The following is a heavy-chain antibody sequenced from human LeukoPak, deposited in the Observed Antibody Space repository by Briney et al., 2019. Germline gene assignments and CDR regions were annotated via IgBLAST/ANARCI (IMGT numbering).Heavy chain of an antibody. CDR3: AREELGSSLGIDP. V-gene: IGHV3-30-3*01. J-gene: IGHJ5*02. Sequence: PGGSLRLSCAASGFTFSSYTIHWVRQPPGKGLEWVAVISFDGSNKYYADSVKGRFTISRDNSKNTLYLQMNSLRAEDTAVYYCAREELGSSLGIDPWGQGTLVTVSS. CDR2: ISFDGSNK. D-gene: IGHD3-16*01. CDR1: GFTFSSYT.